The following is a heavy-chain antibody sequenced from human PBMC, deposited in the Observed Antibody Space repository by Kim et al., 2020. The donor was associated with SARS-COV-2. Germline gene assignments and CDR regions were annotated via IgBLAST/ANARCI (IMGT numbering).Heavy chain of an antibody. CDR1: GGSFSGYY. CDR2: INHSGST. J-gene: IGHJ5*02. Sequence: SETLSLTCAAYGGSFSGYYWSWIRQPPGKGLEWIGEINHSGSTNYNPSLKSRVTISVDTSKNQFSLKLSSVTAADTAVYYCARGPGYSSSWYGARNWFDPWGQGTLVTVSS. CDR3: ARGPGYSSSWYGARNWFDP. D-gene: IGHD6-13*01. V-gene: IGHV4-34*01.